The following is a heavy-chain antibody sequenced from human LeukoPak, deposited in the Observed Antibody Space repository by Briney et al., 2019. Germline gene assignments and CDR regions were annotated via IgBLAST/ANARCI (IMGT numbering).Heavy chain of an antibody. D-gene: IGHD6-6*01. CDR3: ARVEARHGNGMDV. V-gene: IGHV4-59*01. CDR1: GGSISSYY. J-gene: IGHJ6*02. CDR2: IYYNGST. Sequence: SETLSLTCTVSGGSISSYYWSWIRQPPGKGLEWIGYIYYNGSTNYNPSLKSRVTISVDTSKKQFSLKLSSVTAADTAVYYCARVEARHGNGMDVWGQGTTVTVSS.